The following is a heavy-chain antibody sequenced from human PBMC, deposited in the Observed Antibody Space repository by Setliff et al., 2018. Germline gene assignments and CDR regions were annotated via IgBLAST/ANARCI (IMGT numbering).Heavy chain of an antibody. Sequence: SVKVSCKASGGTFSSYAISWVRQAPGQGLEWMGGIIPILGIANYAQKFQGRVTITADESTSTAYMELSSLRSEDTAVYYCARDSRGEEDTAFNWFDPWGQGTLVTVPS. CDR1: GGTFSSYA. J-gene: IGHJ5*02. D-gene: IGHD5-18*01. CDR2: IIPILGIA. CDR3: ARDSRGEEDTAFNWFDP. V-gene: IGHV1-69*10.